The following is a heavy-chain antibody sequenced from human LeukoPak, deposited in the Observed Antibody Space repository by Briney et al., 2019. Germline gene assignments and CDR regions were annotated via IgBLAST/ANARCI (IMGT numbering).Heavy chain of an antibody. D-gene: IGHD5-18*01. CDR2: INHSGST. CDR1: GGSFSGYY. CDR3: ARGRRLQLWLGVEYFQH. J-gene: IGHJ1*01. Sequence: PSETLSLTCAVYGGSFSGYYWSWIRQPPGKGLEWIGEINHSGSTNYNPSLKSRVTISVDTSKNPFSLTLSSVTAADMAVYYCARGRRLQLWLGVEYFQHWGRGTLVTVSS. V-gene: IGHV4-34*01.